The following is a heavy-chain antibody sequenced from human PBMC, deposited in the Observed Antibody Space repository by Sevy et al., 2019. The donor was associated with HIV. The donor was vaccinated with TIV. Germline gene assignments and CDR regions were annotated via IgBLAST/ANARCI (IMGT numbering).Heavy chain of an antibody. J-gene: IGHJ4*02. CDR2: IGLYNGNS. CDR1: GYTFSSNG. Sequence: ASVKVSCKASGYTFSSNGITWVRRAPGQGLEWMGWIGLYNGNSNYAQKFRDRVTMTADPSTSTAYMELRSLRSDDTAVYYCARVPTYYYGSATYFDSWGQGSLVTVSS. V-gene: IGHV1-18*01. D-gene: IGHD3-10*01. CDR3: ARVPTYYYGSATYFDS.